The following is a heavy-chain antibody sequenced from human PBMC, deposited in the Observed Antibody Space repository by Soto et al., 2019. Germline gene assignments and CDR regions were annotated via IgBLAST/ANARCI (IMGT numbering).Heavy chain of an antibody. J-gene: IGHJ4*02. Sequence: GGSLILSCAASGFTFRSYGFHWVRQAPGKGLEWVAVLWSDGSNKAYADSVKGRFTISRDESRNTVYLQMNSLRVEDTAVYYCARDLSTGSLDYGGQGTLVTVS. CDR1: GFTFRSYG. CDR3: ARDLSTGSLDY. V-gene: IGHV3-33*01. D-gene: IGHD3-9*01. CDR2: LWSDGSNK.